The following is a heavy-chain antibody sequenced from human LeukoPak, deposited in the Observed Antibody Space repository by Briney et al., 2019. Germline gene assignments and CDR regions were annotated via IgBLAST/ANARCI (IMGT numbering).Heavy chain of an antibody. J-gene: IGHJ5*02. Sequence: ASVKVSCKASGGTFSSYAISWVRQAPGQGPELMGWINTYTGNPTYAQGFTGRFVFSFDTSVTTAYLQITGLKAEDTAVYYCARDSGSGLNWFDPWGQGTLVTVSS. CDR3: ARDSGSGLNWFDP. CDR2: INTYTGNP. V-gene: IGHV7-4-1*02. D-gene: IGHD3-10*01. CDR1: GGTFSSYA.